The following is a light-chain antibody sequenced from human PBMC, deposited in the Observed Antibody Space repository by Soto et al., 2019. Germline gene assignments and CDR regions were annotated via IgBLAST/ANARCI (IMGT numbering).Light chain of an antibody. CDR2: GAS. V-gene: IGKV3-15*01. CDR3: QQYNNWPPFT. J-gene: IGKJ3*01. CDR1: QTVSSN. Sequence: EVVMTQSPATLSVSPGESATLSCRASQTVSSNLAWYQHKPGQAPRLLIYGASTRATGIPARFSGSGSGTDFTLTINNLQSEDSAVYLCQQYNNWPPFTSGPGTKVDIK.